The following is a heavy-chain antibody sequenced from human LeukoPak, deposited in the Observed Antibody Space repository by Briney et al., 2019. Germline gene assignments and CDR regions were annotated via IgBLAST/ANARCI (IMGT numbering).Heavy chain of an antibody. J-gene: IGHJ4*02. CDR3: AKRPSDYGDYVSYFDY. CDR2: ISDDGRRK. V-gene: IGHV3-30*18. CDR1: GFSFISYG. D-gene: IGHD4-17*01. Sequence: GGSLKLSCAASGFSFISYGMHWVRQAPGKGLEWVGAISDDGRRKDYAGSVKGRFTISRDNSKDTLYLQMNSLRAEDTAVYYCAKRPSDYGDYVSYFDYWGQGTLVTVSS.